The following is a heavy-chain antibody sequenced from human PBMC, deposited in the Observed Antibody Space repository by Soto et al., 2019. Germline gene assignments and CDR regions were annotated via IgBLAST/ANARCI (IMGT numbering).Heavy chain of an antibody. CDR2: INPSGGST. CDR1: GYTFTSYY. D-gene: IGHD3-10*01. J-gene: IGHJ4*02. CDR3: ARARGEEMAPIAPHNFDY. Sequence: ASVKVSCKASGYTFTSYYMHWVRQAPGQGLEWMGIINPSGGSTSYAQKFQGRVTMTRDTSTSTVYMELSSLRSEDTAVYYCARARGEEMAPIAPHNFDYWGQGNLVTVSS. V-gene: IGHV1-46*01.